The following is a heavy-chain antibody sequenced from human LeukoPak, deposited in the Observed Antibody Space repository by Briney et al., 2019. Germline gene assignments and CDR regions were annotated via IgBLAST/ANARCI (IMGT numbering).Heavy chain of an antibody. V-gene: IGHV3-21*01. CDR2: ISSSSSYI. Sequence: AGGSLRLSCAASGFTFSSHSMNWVRQAPGKGLEWVSSISSSSSYIYYADSVKGRFTISRDNAKNSLYLQMNSLRAEDTAVYYCATPLSPLDYVGAFDIWGQGTMVTVSS. CDR3: ATPLSPLDYVGAFDI. CDR1: GFTFSSHS. J-gene: IGHJ3*02. D-gene: IGHD4-23*01.